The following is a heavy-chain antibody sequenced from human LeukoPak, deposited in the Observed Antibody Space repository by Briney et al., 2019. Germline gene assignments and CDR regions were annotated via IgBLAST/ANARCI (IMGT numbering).Heavy chain of an antibody. D-gene: IGHD3-10*01. CDR1: GDSISSYY. CDR2: IYAGGYT. Sequence: SETLSLTCTVSGDSISSYYWNWIRQPAGKGLEWIGRIYAGGYTEYSPSLQTRVTMSVDTSKNEFSLKVDTVTAADTAVYFCARNHIVTGTYFDSWGQGILVTVSS. V-gene: IGHV4-4*07. J-gene: IGHJ4*02. CDR3: ARNHIVTGTYFDS.